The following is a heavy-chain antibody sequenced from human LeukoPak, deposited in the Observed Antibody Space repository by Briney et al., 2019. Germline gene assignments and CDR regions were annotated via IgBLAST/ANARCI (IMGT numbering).Heavy chain of an antibody. J-gene: IGHJ4*02. V-gene: IGHV3-53*04. D-gene: IGHD4-17*01. CDR2: IYSGGST. Sequence: GGSLRLSCAASGFTFSNYAMSWARQAPGKGLEWVSVIYSGGSTYYADSVKGRFTLSRHNSKNTLYLQMNSLRAEDTAVYYCARVGGYGDYSFSYWGQGTLVTVSS. CDR1: GFTFSNYA. CDR3: ARVGGYGDYSFSY.